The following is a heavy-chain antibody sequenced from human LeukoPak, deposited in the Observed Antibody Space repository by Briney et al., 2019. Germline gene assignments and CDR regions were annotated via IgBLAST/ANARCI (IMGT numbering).Heavy chain of an antibody. CDR2: ISYDGSNK. J-gene: IGHJ4*02. CDR3: AKDQSPYYYGSGSFFDY. V-gene: IGHV3-30*18. CDR1: GVTFSSYG. Sequence: GGSLRLSCAASGVTFSSYGMHWVRQAPGKGLEWVAVISYDGSNKYYADSVKGRFTISRDNSKNTLYLQMNSLRAEDTAVYYCAKDQSPYYYGSGSFFDYWGQGTLVTVSS. D-gene: IGHD3-10*01.